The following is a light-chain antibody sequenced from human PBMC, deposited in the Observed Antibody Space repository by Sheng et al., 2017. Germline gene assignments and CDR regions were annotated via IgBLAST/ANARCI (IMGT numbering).Light chain of an antibody. CDR2: KAS. Sequence: DIQMTQSPSTLSASVGDRVTITCRASQSISTWLAWYQQKPGKAPKLLIYKASSLQSGVPSRFSGSGSGTQFTLTISSLQPGDFATYYCQQYDSYSRTFGQGTKVEIK. J-gene: IGKJ1*01. CDR3: QQYDSYSRT. CDR1: QSISTW. V-gene: IGKV1-5*03.